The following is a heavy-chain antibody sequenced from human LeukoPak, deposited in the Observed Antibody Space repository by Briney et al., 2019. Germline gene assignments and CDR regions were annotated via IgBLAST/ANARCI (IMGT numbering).Heavy chain of an antibody. CDR1: GYTLTELS. CDR3: ASRAYGSGSYFIDP. J-gene: IGHJ5*02. CDR2: FDPEDGET. Sequence: GASVKVSCKVSGYTLTELSMHWVRQAPGKGLEWMGGFDPEDGETIYAQKFQGRVTMTEDTSTDTAYMELSSLRSEDTAVYYCASRAYGSGSYFIDPWGQGTLVTVSS. V-gene: IGHV1-24*01. D-gene: IGHD3-10*01.